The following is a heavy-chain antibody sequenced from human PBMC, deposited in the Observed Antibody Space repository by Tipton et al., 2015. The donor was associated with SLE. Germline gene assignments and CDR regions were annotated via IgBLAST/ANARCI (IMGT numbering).Heavy chain of an antibody. V-gene: IGHV4-38-2*02. CDR1: GYSISTGFY. D-gene: IGHD3-16*01. CDR2: VSPSGDT. Sequence: TLSLTCTVSGYSISTGFYWGWIRQPPGKGLDWIGDVSPSGDTNNNPSLESRVTISRDTPNNQFSLKLNSVTAADTAIYYCATRYYDYIWGGSRKYFFDYWGQGALVTVSS. J-gene: IGHJ4*02. CDR3: ATRYYDYIWGGSRKYFFDY.